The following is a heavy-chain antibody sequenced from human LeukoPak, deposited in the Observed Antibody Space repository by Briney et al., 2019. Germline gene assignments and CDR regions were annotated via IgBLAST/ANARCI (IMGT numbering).Heavy chain of an antibody. Sequence: ASVKVSCKASGGIFSSYAISWVRQAPGQGLEWMGGIIPIFGTANYAQKFQGRVTITADESTSTAYMELSSLRSEDTAVYYCASLLDYDILTGYPLDYWGQGTLVTVSS. D-gene: IGHD3-9*01. V-gene: IGHV1-69*01. CDR1: GGIFSSYA. CDR3: ASLLDYDILTGYPLDY. CDR2: IIPIFGTA. J-gene: IGHJ4*02.